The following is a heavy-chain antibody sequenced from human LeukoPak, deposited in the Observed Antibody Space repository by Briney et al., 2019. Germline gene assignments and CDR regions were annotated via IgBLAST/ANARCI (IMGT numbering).Heavy chain of an antibody. V-gene: IGHV3-23*01. J-gene: IGHJ4*02. Sequence: PGGSLRLSCVASGFTFGSYAMSWVRQAPGKGLEWVSLISGNGVGTDYADSVKGRFTISRDNAKNSLYLQMNSLRAEDTAVYYCARLVVVTAIPARGPSDYWGQGTLVTVSS. D-gene: IGHD2-21*02. CDR3: ARLVVVTAIPARGPSDY. CDR2: ISGNGVGT. CDR1: GFTFGSYA.